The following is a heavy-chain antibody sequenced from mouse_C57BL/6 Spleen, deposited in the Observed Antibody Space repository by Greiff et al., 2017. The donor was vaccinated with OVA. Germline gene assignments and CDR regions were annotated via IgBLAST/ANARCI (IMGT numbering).Heavy chain of an antibody. D-gene: IGHD1-1*01. V-gene: IGHV1-7*01. CDR1: GYTFTSYW. Sequence: VQLQQSGAELAKPGASVKLSCKASGYTFTSYWMHWVKQRPGQGLEWIGYINPSSGYTKYNQKFKGKATLTADKSSSTAYMQLSSLTYEDSAVYYCARSHYGSSEAMDYWGQGTSVTVSS. CDR3: ARSHYGSSEAMDY. CDR2: INPSSGYT. J-gene: IGHJ4*01.